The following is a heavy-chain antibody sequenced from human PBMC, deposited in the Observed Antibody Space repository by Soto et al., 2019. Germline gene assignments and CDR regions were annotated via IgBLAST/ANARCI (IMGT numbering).Heavy chain of an antibody. CDR3: AKGPGPGQWLATGSYYFDY. D-gene: IGHD6-19*01. Sequence: EVQMEESGGGLAKPGGSLRLSCAVPESIFNTYGFNWVRQAPGKGLEWVSGISASGGSTYYADLVRGRFTISRDNSKNTLYLQMNSLRADDTAVYYCAKGPGPGQWLATGSYYFDYWGQGTLVTVSS. CDR2: ISASGGST. CDR1: ESIFNTYG. J-gene: IGHJ4*02. V-gene: IGHV3-23*04.